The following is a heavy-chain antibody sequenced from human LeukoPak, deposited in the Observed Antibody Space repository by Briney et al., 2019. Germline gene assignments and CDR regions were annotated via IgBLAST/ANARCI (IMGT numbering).Heavy chain of an antibody. CDR2: IYYSGST. Sequence: SETLSLTCTVSGGSISSYYWSWNRQPPGKGLEWIGYIYYSGSTNYNPSLKSRVTISVDTSKNQFSLKLSSVTAADTAVYYCARSPLLRWFDPWGQGTLVTVSS. D-gene: IGHD3-3*01. J-gene: IGHJ5*02. V-gene: IGHV4-59*01. CDR1: GGSISSYY. CDR3: ARSPLLRWFDP.